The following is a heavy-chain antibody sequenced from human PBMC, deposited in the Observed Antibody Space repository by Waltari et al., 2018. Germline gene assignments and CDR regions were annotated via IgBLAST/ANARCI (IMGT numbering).Heavy chain of an antibody. CDR1: GGSISSYY. Sequence: QVQLQESGPGLVKPSETLSLTCTVSGGSISSYYWSWNRQPAGKGLEWIGRIYTSGSTNYNPSLKSRVTMSVDTSKNQFSLKLSSVTAADTAVYYCARSSGYYHRYYMDVWGKGTTVTVSS. D-gene: IGHD3-22*01. CDR3: ARSSGYYHRYYMDV. CDR2: IYTSGST. V-gene: IGHV4-4*07. J-gene: IGHJ6*03.